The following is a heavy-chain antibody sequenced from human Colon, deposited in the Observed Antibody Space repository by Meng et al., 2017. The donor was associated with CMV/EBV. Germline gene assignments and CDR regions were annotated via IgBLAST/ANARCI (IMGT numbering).Heavy chain of an antibody. CDR2: ISSSSSYI. J-gene: IGHJ4*02. Sequence: CAASGFNFSSYSMNWVRQAPGKGLEWVSSISSSSSYIYYADSVKGRFTISRDNAKNSLYLQMNSLRAEDTAVYYCARDVTISPVTFDYWGQGTLVTVSS. CDR3: ARDVTISPVTFDY. D-gene: IGHD3-3*01. CDR1: GFNFSSYS. V-gene: IGHV3-21*01.